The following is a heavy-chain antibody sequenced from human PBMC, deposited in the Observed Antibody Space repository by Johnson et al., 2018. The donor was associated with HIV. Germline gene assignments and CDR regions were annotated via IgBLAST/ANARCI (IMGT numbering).Heavy chain of an antibody. CDR1: GFTFSSYA. D-gene: IGHD6-19*01. V-gene: IGHV3-30-3*01. CDR2: ISYDGSNK. CDR3: ARDKGTNFSGWYRESDAFDI. Sequence: VQLVESGGGVVQPGRSLRLSCAASGFTFSSYAMHWVRQAPGKGLEWVAVISYDGSNKYYADSLMGRFTISRDNSKNSLYLQMNSLRAEDTAVYYCARDKGTNFSGWYRESDAFDIWGQGTLVTVSS. J-gene: IGHJ3*02.